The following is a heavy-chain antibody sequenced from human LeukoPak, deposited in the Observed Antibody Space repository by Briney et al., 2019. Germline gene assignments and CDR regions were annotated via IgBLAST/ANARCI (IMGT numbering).Heavy chain of an antibody. CDR1: GGSFSGHF. J-gene: IGHJ4*02. V-gene: IGHV4-34*01. Sequence: PSETLSLTCAVYGGSFSGHFWTWIRQPPGKGLEWIGEMYLSGTTHSNPSVKSRVTISIDKSKNQFFLNLSSVTAADTAVYYCAGLVGRYSSGLYYYYFDYWGQGTLVTVSS. D-gene: IGHD3-22*01. CDR2: MYLSGTT. CDR3: AGLVGRYSSGLYYYYFDY.